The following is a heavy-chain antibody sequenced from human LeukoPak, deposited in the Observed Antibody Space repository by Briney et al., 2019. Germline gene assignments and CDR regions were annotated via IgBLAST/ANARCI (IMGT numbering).Heavy chain of an antibody. J-gene: IGHJ4*02. CDR2: ISSSSSYI. Sequence: PGGSLRLSCAASGFTFSSYSMNWVRQAPGKGLEWVSSISSSSSYIYYADSVKGRFTISRDNAKNSLYLQMNSLRAEDTAVYYCAKGVFGDYGSGSYCDYWGQGTLVTVSS. CDR1: GFTFSSYS. V-gene: IGHV3-21*01. CDR3: AKGVFGDYGSGSYCDY. D-gene: IGHD3-10*01.